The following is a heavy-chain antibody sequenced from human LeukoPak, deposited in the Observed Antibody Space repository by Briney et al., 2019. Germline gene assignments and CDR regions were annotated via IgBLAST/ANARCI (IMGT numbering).Heavy chain of an antibody. D-gene: IGHD3-16*01. CDR1: GFTFNNYA. CDR3: IADTAGDLAF. CDR2: MLSNSAAI. Sequence: HPGRSLRLSCATSGFTFNNYALHWVRQAPGKGLEWVSGMLSNSAAIGYGDSVKGRFTISRDAATNSLYLQMNSLKIEDTALYYCIADTAGDLAFWGQGTLVIVSS. J-gene: IGHJ4*02. V-gene: IGHV3-9*01.